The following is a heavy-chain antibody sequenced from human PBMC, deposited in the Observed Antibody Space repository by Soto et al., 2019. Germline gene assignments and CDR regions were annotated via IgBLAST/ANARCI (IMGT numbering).Heavy chain of an antibody. CDR1: GYSFTSYW. V-gene: IGHV5-10-1*01. CDR3: ASLPSSSVDS. CDR2: IDPSDSYT. D-gene: IGHD2-2*01. J-gene: IGHJ4*02. Sequence: RGESLKISCKGSGYSFTSYWISWVRQMPGKGLEWMGRIDPSDSYTNYSPSFQGHVTISADKSISTAYLQWSSLKASDTAMYYCASLPSSSVDSWGQGTLVTVSS.